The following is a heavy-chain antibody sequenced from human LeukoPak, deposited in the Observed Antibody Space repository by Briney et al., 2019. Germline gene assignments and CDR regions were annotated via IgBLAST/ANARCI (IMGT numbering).Heavy chain of an antibody. CDR3: ARGEPGITMVRNQP. V-gene: IGHV4-34*01. J-gene: IGHJ5*02. CDR1: GGSFSGYY. Sequence: SGTLSLTCAVYGGSFSGYYWTWIRQPPGKGLEWIGEINHSGSTYYNPSLKSRVTISVDTSKNQFSLKLSSVTAADTAVYYCARGEPGITMVRNQPWGQGTLVTVSS. D-gene: IGHD3-10*01. CDR2: INHSGST.